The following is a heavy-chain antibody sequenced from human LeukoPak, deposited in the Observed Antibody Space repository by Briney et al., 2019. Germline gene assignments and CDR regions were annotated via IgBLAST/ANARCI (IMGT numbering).Heavy chain of an antibody. Sequence: GASVKVSCKASGYIFSSYGISWVRQAPGQGLEWMGWISAYNGNTNYAQKLQGRVTMTTDTSTSTAYMELRSLRSDDTAVYYCARDHYTTYYYDSSGYRDYWGQGTLVTVSS. V-gene: IGHV1-18*01. CDR2: ISAYNGNT. CDR3: ARDHYTTYYYDSSGYRDY. D-gene: IGHD3-22*01. J-gene: IGHJ4*02. CDR1: GYIFSSYG.